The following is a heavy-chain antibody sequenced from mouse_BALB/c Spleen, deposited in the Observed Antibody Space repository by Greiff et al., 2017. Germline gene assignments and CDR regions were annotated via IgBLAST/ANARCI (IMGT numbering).Heavy chain of an antibody. J-gene: IGHJ3*01. CDR3: ARSNYYGSSYPFAY. CDR2: ISSGSSTI. D-gene: IGHD1-1*01. V-gene: IGHV5-17*02. CDR1: GFTFSSFG. Sequence: EVQRVESGGGSVQPGGSRKLSCAASGFTFSSFGMHWVRQAPEKGLEWVAYISSGSSTIYYADTVKGRFTISRDNPKNTLFLQMTSLRSEDTAMYYCARSNYYGSSYPFAYWGQGTLVTVSA.